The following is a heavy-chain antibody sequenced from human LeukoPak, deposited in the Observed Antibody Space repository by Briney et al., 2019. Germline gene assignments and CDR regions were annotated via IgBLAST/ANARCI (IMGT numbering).Heavy chain of an antibody. CDR2: IKSDGST. J-gene: IGHJ1*01. Sequence: GGSLRLCCAASGFTFSSYWMHWVRQAPGKGLVWVSRIKSDGSTRYADSVKGRFTISRDNAKNTVSLQMNSLRAEDTGVYYCARAPSEIGGYYPEYFRHWGQGTLVTVSP. CDR1: GFTFSSYW. V-gene: IGHV3-74*01. D-gene: IGHD3-22*01. CDR3: ARAPSEIGGYYPEYFRH.